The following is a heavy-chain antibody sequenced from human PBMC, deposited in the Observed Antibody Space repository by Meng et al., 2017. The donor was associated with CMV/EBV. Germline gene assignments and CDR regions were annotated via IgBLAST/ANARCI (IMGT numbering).Heavy chain of an antibody. D-gene: IGHD4-17*01. CDR1: GDTFTDYY. J-gene: IGHJ5*02. Sequence: QGQPVQSWAELRKPGASGKVSCKASGDTFTDYYMHWVRQAPGQGLEWMGCINPNSGDTNYAQKFQGRVTMTRDTSISTAYMELSRLRSDDTAVYYCTRDAHLTTVTPNWFDPWGQGTLVTVSS. CDR3: TRDAHLTTVTPNWFDP. CDR2: INPNSGDT. V-gene: IGHV1-2*02.